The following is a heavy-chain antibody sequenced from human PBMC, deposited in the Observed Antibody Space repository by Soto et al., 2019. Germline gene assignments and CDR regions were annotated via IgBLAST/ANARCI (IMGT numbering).Heavy chain of an antibody. J-gene: IGHJ4*02. CDR3: ARGPDRSGFYLFDY. CDR2: IIPLSGTT. Sequence: GASVKVSCKASGGTFSNHAVSGVRQAPGQGPEWMGGIIPLSGTTNYVQKFQGRVTITADEYMTTAYMELSSLRFDDTAVYYCARGPDRSGFYLFDYWGQGTLVTVSS. CDR1: GGTFSNHA. V-gene: IGHV1-69*13. D-gene: IGHD6-19*01.